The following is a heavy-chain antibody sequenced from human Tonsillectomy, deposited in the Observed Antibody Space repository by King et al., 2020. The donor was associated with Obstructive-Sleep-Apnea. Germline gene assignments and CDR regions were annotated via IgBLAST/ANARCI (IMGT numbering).Heavy chain of an antibody. D-gene: IGHD2-2*03. CDR3: ARWIFGDWFDP. CDR1: GFTVSSNY. CDR2: IYSGGNT. J-gene: IGHJ5*02. Sequence: VQLVESGGGLVQPGGSLRLSCAASGFTVSSNYMSWVRQAPGKGLEWVSVIYSGGNTYYADSVKGRVTISRDNSKNTLYRQMNSLRAEDTAVYYCARWIFGDWFDPWGQGTLVTVSS. V-gene: IGHV3-66*01.